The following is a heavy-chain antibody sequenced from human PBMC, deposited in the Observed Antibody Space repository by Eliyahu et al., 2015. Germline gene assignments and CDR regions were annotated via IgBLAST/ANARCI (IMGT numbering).Heavy chain of an antibody. CDR1: GFMFGDHS. Sequence: EVQMVESGGGLIQPGRSLRLSCTSXGFMFGDHSVGWXRQAPGKGVEWVGFISSKAYGGTPQYAASVKDRFVISRDDSKSVAYLQMNSLRGEDTAIYYCARHTNVYLDFWGQGTPVTVSS. CDR3: ARHTNVYLDF. J-gene: IGHJ4*02. D-gene: IGHD2-8*01. CDR2: ISSKAYGGTP. V-gene: IGHV3-49*04.